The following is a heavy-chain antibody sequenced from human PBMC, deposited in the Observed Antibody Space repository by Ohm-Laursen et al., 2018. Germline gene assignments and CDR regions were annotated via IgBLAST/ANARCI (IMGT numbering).Heavy chain of an antibody. D-gene: IGHD1-26*01. CDR3: ARAPPESGTYYFSDY. Sequence: SLRLSCAASGFTFSSHWMTWVRQAPGKGLEWVANIKRDGSEKYYVDSVKGRFTISRDNAKNSLYLQMNSPRAEDTAVYFCARAPPESGTYYFSDYWGQGTLVTVSS. J-gene: IGHJ4*02. CDR2: IKRDGSEK. CDR1: GFTFSSHW. V-gene: IGHV3-7*01.